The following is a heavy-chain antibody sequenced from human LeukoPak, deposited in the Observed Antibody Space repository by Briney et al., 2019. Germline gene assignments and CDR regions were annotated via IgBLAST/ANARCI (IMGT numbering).Heavy chain of an antibody. J-gene: IGHJ4*02. Sequence: GGSLRLSCAASGFTISSHYMSWVRQAPGKGLEWVAVIYIGGSTYYAGSVEGRFTISRDSSKNTLYLQMNSLGAEDTAVYYCARGRTFDYYDGVFDYWGQGTLVTVSS. CDR3: ARGRTFDYYDGVFDY. V-gene: IGHV3-66*01. CDR1: GFTISSHY. CDR2: IYIGGST. D-gene: IGHD3-22*01.